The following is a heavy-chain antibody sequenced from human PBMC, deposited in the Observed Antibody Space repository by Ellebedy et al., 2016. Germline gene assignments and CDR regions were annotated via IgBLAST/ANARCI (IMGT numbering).Heavy chain of an antibody. D-gene: IGHD2-2*03. CDR1: GFTFSSYA. CDR3: AKNGYCSSTSCSYYYYYMDV. CDR2: IRGGGST. Sequence: GGSLRLSXAASGFTFSSYAMSWVRQAPGKGLEWVSTIRGGGSTYYADSVKGQFTISRDNSKNTLYLQMNSLKAEDTAVYYCAKNGYCSSTSCSYYYYYMDVWGKGTTVTVSS. J-gene: IGHJ6*03. V-gene: IGHV3-23*01.